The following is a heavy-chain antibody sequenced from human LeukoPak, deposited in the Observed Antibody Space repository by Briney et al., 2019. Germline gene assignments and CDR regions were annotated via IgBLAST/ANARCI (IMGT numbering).Heavy chain of an antibody. CDR3: AMTLEDYYYGMDV. CDR1: GFTFSSYA. D-gene: IGHD2-21*02. V-gene: IGHV3-23*01. CDR2: ISGSGGST. J-gene: IGHJ6*02. Sequence: PGGSLRLSCAAPGFTFSSYAMSWVRQAPGKGLEWVSAISGSGGSTYYADSVKGRFTISRDNSKNTLYLQMTSLRAEDTAVYYCAMTLEDYYYGMDVWGQGTTVTVSS.